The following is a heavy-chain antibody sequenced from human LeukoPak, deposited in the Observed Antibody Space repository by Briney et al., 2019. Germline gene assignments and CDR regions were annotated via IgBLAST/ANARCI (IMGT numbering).Heavy chain of an antibody. Sequence: SGTLSLTCIVSGGSISGYYWSWIRQPPGKGLEWIGYMYSTGSTNYNPSLKSRVAISVDAPKNQFSLSLSSVTAADTAVYYCARARVGTTTIFDYWGQGTLVTVSS. V-gene: IGHV4-59*01. J-gene: IGHJ4*02. CDR1: GGSISGYY. CDR3: ARARVGTTTIFDY. D-gene: IGHD1-26*01. CDR2: MYSTGST.